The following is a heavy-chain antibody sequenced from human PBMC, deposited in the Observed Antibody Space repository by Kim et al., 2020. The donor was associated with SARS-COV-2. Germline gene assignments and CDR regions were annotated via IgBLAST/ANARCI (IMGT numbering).Heavy chain of an antibody. V-gene: IGHV1-18*01. CDR2: ISAYNGNT. J-gene: IGHJ4*02. Sequence: ASVKVSCKPSGYTFTSYGISWVRQAPGQGLEWMGWISAYNGNTNYAQKLQGRVTMTTDTSTSTAYMELRSLRSDDTAVYYCARVIVEEVDNWNDGPLNYFDYWGQGTLVTVSS. D-gene: IGHD1-1*01. CDR3: ARVIVEEVDNWNDGPLNYFDY. CDR1: GYTFTSYG.